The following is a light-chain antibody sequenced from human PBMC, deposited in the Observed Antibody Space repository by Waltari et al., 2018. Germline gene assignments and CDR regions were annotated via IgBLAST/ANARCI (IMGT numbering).Light chain of an antibody. V-gene: IGKV3-20*01. CDR3: QHHFRLPAT. Sequence: EIVLTQSPVSLSLSPGERATLSCRSSQSISRYLAWYQQKPGQAPRLLIYGAANRATGIPPRCSGSGSGTDFSLTISGLEPEDSAVYYCQHHFRLPATFGQGTKVEIK. J-gene: IGKJ1*01. CDR1: QSISRY. CDR2: GAA.